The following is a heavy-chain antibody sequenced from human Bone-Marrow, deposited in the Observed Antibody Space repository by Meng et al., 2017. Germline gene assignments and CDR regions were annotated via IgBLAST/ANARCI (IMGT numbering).Heavy chain of an antibody. D-gene: IGHD4-17*01. Sequence: VQLVESGVGLVKPGSSTTLSCAGSGFTFSNAWMSWVRQAPGKGLEWVSAISGSGGSTYYADSVKGRFTISRDNSKNTLYLQMNSLRAEDTAVYYCAKTTVTTGNNWFDPWGQGTLVTVSS. V-gene: IGHV3-23*04. CDR3: AKTTVTTGNNWFDP. CDR2: ISGSGGST. J-gene: IGHJ5*02. CDR1: GFTFSNAW.